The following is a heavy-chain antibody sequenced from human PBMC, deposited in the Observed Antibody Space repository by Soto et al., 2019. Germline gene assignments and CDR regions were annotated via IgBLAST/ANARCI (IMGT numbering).Heavy chain of an antibody. J-gene: IGHJ4*02. CDR1: GDSVSSNSAG. CDR2: TYYKSKWYY. CDR3: AAGSGWYYFDY. V-gene: IGHV6-1*01. Sequence: SQTLSLTCDISGDSVSSNSAGWNWIRQTPSRGLEWLGRTYYKSKWYYTYAASVKSRITVSPDTSKNQFSLQLNSVTPEDTAVYYCAAGSGWYYFDYWGQGTLVTVSS. D-gene: IGHD6-19*01.